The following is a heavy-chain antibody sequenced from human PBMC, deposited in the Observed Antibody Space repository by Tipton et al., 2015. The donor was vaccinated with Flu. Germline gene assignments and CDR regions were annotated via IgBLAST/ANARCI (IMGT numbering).Heavy chain of an antibody. J-gene: IGHJ5*02. Sequence: TLSLTCAVYGGSFSGYYWSWIRQPPGKGLEWIGEINHSGSTNYNPSLKSRVTISVDTSKNQFSLKLSSVTAADTAVYYCARVWYSSSSPGNGWFDPWGQGTLVTVSS. CDR1: GGSFSGYY. CDR2: INHSGST. V-gene: IGHV4-34*01. CDR3: ARVWYSSSSPGNGWFDP. D-gene: IGHD6-6*01.